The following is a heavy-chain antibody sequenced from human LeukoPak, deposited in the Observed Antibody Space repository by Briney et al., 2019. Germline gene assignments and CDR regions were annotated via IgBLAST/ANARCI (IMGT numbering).Heavy chain of an antibody. D-gene: IGHD6-19*01. Sequence: GGSLRLSCAASGFNFSTYAMNWVRQAPGKGREWVSAISGSGGDTYYADSVKGRFTISRDNSKNTLYLQMNSLRAEDTAVYYCAKEGRGGSGWYRYNWFDPWGQGTLVTVSS. V-gene: IGHV3-23*01. CDR1: GFNFSTYA. CDR2: ISGSGGDT. CDR3: AKEGRGGSGWYRYNWFDP. J-gene: IGHJ5*02.